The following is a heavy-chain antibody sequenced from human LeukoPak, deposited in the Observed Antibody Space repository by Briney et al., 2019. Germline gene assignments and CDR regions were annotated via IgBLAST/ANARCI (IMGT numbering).Heavy chain of an antibody. V-gene: IGHV4-30-2*01. D-gene: IGHD2-2*01. CDR3: ASFHPDIVVVPAAMRGWFDP. Sequence: SETLSLTCAVSGGSISSGGYSWSWIRQPPGKSLEWIGYIYHSGSTYYNPSLKSRVTISVDRSKNQFPLKLSSVTAADTAVYYCASFHPDIVVVPAAMRGWFDPWGQGTLVTVSS. CDR2: IYHSGST. CDR1: GGSISSGGYS. J-gene: IGHJ5*02.